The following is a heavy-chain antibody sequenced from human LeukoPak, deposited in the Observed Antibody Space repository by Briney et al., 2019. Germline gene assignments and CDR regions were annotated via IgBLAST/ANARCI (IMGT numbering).Heavy chain of an antibody. D-gene: IGHD6-6*01. CDR1: GFAFSDYY. Sequence: PGGSLRLSCAASGFAFSDYYMSWIRQAPGKGLEWVSYISSSGSTIYYADSVKGRFTISRDNAKNSLYLQMNSLRAEDTAVYYCAKDLVAARPYYYYYYGMDVWGQGTTVTVSS. CDR3: AKDLVAARPYYYYYYGMDV. V-gene: IGHV3-11*01. J-gene: IGHJ6*02. CDR2: ISSSGSTI.